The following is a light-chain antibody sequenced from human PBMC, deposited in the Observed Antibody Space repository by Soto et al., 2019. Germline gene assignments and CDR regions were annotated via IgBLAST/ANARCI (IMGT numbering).Light chain of an antibody. CDR1: SSNIGANYD. CDR3: QSYDSSLNRV. CDR2: ADN. V-gene: IGLV1-40*01. Sequence: QSVLSQPPSVSGAPGQRITISCTGSSSNIGANYDVHWYRQVPGTAPKPLMSADNNRPSGVADRFSGTKSGTSASLAITRLQAEDEADYYCQSYDSSLNRVFGTGTKVTVL. J-gene: IGLJ1*01.